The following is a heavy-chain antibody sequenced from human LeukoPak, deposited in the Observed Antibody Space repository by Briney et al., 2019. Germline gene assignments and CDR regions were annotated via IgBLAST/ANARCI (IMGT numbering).Heavy chain of an antibody. V-gene: IGHV1-3*01. CDR2: INAGNGNT. Sequence: ASVKVSCKASGYTFTSYAMHWVRQAPGQRLEWMGWINAGNGNTKYSQKFQGRVTINRDTSASTAYMELSSLRSEDTAVYYCARSEGQEGYFDYWGQGTLVTVSS. CDR1: GYTFTSYA. CDR3: ARSEGQEGYFDY. J-gene: IGHJ4*02.